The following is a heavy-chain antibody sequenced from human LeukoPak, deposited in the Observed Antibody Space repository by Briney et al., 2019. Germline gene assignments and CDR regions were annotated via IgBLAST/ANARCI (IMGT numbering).Heavy chain of an antibody. CDR3: AKDRAQWLVFLSTFDY. Sequence: GGSLRLSCAASGFTFSSYAMSWVRQAPGKGLEWVSAISGSGGSTYYADSVKGRFTISRDNSKNTLYLQMNSLRADDTAVYYCAKDRAQWLVFLSTFDYWGQGTLVTVSS. J-gene: IGHJ4*02. V-gene: IGHV3-23*01. CDR2: ISGSGGST. D-gene: IGHD6-19*01. CDR1: GFTFSSYA.